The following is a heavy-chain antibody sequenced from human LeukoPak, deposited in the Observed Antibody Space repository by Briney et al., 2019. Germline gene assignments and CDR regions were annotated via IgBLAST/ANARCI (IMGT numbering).Heavy chain of an antibody. D-gene: IGHD3-9*01. CDR1: GYTFTSYG. CDR2: ISAYNGNT. Sequence: ASVKVSCKASGYTFTSYGISWVRQAPGQGLEWMGWISAYNGNTNYAQKLQGGVTMTTDTSTSTAYMELRSLRPDDTAVYYCARVRDILTHKGSTNWFDPWGQGTLVTVSS. J-gene: IGHJ5*02. CDR3: ARVRDILTHKGSTNWFDP. V-gene: IGHV1-18*01.